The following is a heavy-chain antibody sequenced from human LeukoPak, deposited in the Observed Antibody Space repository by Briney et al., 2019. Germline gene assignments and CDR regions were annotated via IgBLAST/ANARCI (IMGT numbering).Heavy chain of an antibody. D-gene: IGHD5-24*01. CDR1: GYSISSGYY. J-gene: IGHJ4*02. Sequence: PSETLSLTCTVSGYSISSGYYWGWIRQPPGKGLEWIGSIYHSGSTYYNPPLKSRVTISVDTSKNQFSLKLSSVTAADTAVYYCARSVEMATFDYWGQGTLVTVSS. V-gene: IGHV4-38-2*02. CDR2: IYHSGST. CDR3: ARSVEMATFDY.